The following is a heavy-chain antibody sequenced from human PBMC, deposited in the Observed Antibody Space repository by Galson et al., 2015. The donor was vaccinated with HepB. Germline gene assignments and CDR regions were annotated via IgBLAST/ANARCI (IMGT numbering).Heavy chain of an antibody. D-gene: IGHD2-8*01. J-gene: IGHJ4*02. Sequence: CAISGDSVSSNSAAWNWIRQSPSRGLEWLGRTYYRSKWYNDYAVSVKSRITINPDTSKNQFSLQLNSVTPEDTAVYYCARDRYRGCTNGVCYKGPDYWGQGTLVTVSS. CDR1: GDSVSSNSAA. CDR3: ARDRYRGCTNGVCYKGPDY. CDR2: TYYRSKWYN. V-gene: IGHV6-1*01.